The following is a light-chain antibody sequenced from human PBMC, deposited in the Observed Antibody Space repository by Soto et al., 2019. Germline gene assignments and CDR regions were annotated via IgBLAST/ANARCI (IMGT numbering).Light chain of an antibody. Sequence: QSALTQPASVSGSPGQSITISCTGTSSDVGGYNYVSWYQQHPGKAPKLMIYDVSNRPSGVSNRFSGSKSGNTASLTISWRQAEDEADYYCSSYTSSSTVVFGGGTKVTVL. J-gene: IGLJ2*01. CDR2: DVS. V-gene: IGLV2-14*01. CDR1: SSDVGGYNY. CDR3: SSYTSSSTVV.